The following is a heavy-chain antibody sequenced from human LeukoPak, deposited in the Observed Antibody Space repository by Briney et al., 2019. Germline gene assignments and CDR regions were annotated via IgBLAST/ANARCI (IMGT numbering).Heavy chain of an antibody. CDR2: IYYTGST. V-gene: IGHV4-59*01. CDR3: ARELVERLIAAAATRAFDI. CDR1: GGAITNYY. J-gene: IGHJ3*02. Sequence: SETLSLTCGVSGGAITNYYWNWIRQAPGKGLEWLGYIYYTGSTTYNPSVKSRITISLDTSKKQISLKLRSVTAADTAVYYCARELVERLIAAAATRAFDIWGQGTIVTVSS. D-gene: IGHD6-13*01.